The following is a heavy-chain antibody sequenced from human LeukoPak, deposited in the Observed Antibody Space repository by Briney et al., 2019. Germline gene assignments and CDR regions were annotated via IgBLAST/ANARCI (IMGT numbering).Heavy chain of an antibody. CDR3: ARESAPRDTAMVTFDY. Sequence: SETLSLTCTVSGGPISSGDYYWSWIRQPPGKGLEWIGYIYYSGRTYYNPSLKSRVTISVDTSKNQFSLKLSSVTAADTAVYYCARESAPRDTAMVTFDYWGQGTLVTVSS. D-gene: IGHD5-18*01. CDR1: GGPISSGDYY. J-gene: IGHJ4*02. V-gene: IGHV4-30-4*01. CDR2: IYYSGRT.